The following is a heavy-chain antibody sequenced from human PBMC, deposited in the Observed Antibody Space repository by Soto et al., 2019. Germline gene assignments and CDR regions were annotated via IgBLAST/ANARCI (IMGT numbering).Heavy chain of an antibody. Sequence: QVQLVQSGAEVKKPGSSGKVSCKASGGTFSSYSINWVRQAPGQGLEWMGEIIPIFGTANYAQKFQGRVTITADESTSTDYMELSSLRSEDTAVYYCAREGGRPSGGIDYWGQGNVVTVSS. D-gene: IGHD1-26*01. J-gene: IGHJ4*02. CDR1: GGTFSSYS. CDR2: IIPIFGTA. V-gene: IGHV1-69*01. CDR3: AREGGRPSGGIDY.